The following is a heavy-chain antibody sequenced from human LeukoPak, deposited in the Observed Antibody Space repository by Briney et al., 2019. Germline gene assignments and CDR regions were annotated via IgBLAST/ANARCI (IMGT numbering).Heavy chain of an antibody. D-gene: IGHD3-22*01. Sequence: ASVKVSCKASGYTFTSYGISWVRQAPGQGLEWMGWISAYHGNTNYAQKLQGRVTMTTDTSTSTAYMELRSLRSDDTAVYYCARVLGYYYDRSGYYGPYYFDYWGQGTLVTVSS. J-gene: IGHJ4*02. CDR3: ARVLGYYYDRSGYYGPYYFDY. V-gene: IGHV1-18*01. CDR2: ISAYHGNT. CDR1: GYTFTSYG.